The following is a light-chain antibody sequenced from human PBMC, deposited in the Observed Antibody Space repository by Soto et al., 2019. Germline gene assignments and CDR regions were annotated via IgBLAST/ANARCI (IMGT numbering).Light chain of an antibody. V-gene: IGLV2-14*01. J-gene: IGLJ2*01. CDR1: SSDVGGYNY. CDR3: SSYTSSSTVV. CDR2: DVS. Sequence: QSALTQPASVSGSLGQSITISCTGTSSDVGGYNYVSWYQQHPGKAPKLMIYDVSNRTSGVSNRFSGSKSGNTASLTISGLQAEDEADYYCSSYTSSSTVVFGGGTKLTVL.